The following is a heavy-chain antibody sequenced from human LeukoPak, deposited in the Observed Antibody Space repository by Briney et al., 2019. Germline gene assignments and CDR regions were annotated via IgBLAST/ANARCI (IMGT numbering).Heavy chain of an antibody. CDR2: IYTSGST. CDR1: GGSISSGSYC. V-gene: IGHV4-61*02. J-gene: IGHJ6*03. CDR3: ARGRYHYYYMDV. D-gene: IGHD1-14*01. Sequence: SETLSLTCTASGGSISSGSYCWRWIRQPAGKGLEWIGRIYTSGSTNYNPSLKSRVTISVDTSKNQFSLKLSSVTAADTAVYYCARGRYHYYYMDVWGKGTTVTVSS.